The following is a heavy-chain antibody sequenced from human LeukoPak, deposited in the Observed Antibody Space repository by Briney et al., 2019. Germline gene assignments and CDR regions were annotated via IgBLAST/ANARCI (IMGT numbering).Heavy chain of an antibody. CDR3: ARWVGNRNWCDP. V-gene: IGHV4-39*07. CDR1: GGSISSGSYL. D-gene: IGHD1-26*01. Sequence: PSETLSLTCTVSGGSISSGSYLWGCIRQSPGKGLEWIGSISYSGSTYYNPSLKTRVTVSVDTSKNQFSLKVTSVTAADTAVYYCARWVGNRNWCDPWGQGTLVTVSS. J-gene: IGHJ5*02. CDR2: ISYSGST.